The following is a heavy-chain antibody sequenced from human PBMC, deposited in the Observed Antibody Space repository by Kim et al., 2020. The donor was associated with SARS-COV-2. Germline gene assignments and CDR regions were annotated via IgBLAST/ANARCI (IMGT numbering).Heavy chain of an antibody. V-gene: IGHV4-39*01. CDR1: GGSISSSSYY. Sequence: SETLSLTCTVSGGSISSSSYYWGWIRQPPGKGLEWIGSIYYSGSTYYNPSLKSRVTISVDTSKNQFSLKLSSVTAADTAVYYCAGQRKKTTPFDYWGQGTLVTV. J-gene: IGHJ4*02. CDR2: IYYSGST. CDR3: AGQRKKTTPFDY. D-gene: IGHD1-1*01.